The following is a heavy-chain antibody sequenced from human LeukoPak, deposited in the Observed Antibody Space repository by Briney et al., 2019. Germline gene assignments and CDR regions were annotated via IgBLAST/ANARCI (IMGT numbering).Heavy chain of an antibody. D-gene: IGHD2-8*01. CDR1: GGSFSGYY. CDR2: IDHSGST. CDR3: ARSASRRYCTNGVCLDY. V-gene: IGHV4-34*01. J-gene: IGHJ4*02. Sequence: SETLSLTCAVYGGSFSGYYWSLIRQPPGKGLEWIGEIDHSGSTNYNPSLKSRVTISVGTSKNQFSLKLSSVTAADTAVYYCARSASRRYCTNGVCLDYWGQGTLVTVSS.